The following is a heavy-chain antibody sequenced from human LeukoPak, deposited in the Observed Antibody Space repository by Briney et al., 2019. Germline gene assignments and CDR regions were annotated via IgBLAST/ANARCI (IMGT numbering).Heavy chain of an antibody. J-gene: IGHJ4*02. CDR1: GFTFSSYG. Sequence: GGSLRLSCAASGFTFSSYGMHWVRQAPGKGLEWVAVIWYDGSNKYYADSVKGRFTISRDNSKNTLYLQMNSLRAEDTAVYYCARGVTMIVVVQYFDYWGQGTLVTVSS. CDR3: ARGVTMIVVVQYFDY. CDR2: IWYDGSNK. D-gene: IGHD3-22*01. V-gene: IGHV3-33*01.